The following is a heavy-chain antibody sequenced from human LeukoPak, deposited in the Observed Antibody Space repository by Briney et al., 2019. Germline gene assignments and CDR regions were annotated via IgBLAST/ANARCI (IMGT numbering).Heavy chain of an antibody. D-gene: IGHD6-13*01. CDR2: IYYSGST. Sequence: SETLSLTRTVSGGSISSYYWSWIRQPPGKGLEWIGYIYYSGSTNYNPSLKSRVTISVDTSKNQFSLKLSSVTAADTAVYYCARVLGQQLVLDYWGQGTLVTVSS. J-gene: IGHJ4*02. CDR1: GGSISSYY. CDR3: ARVLGQQLVLDY. V-gene: IGHV4-59*01.